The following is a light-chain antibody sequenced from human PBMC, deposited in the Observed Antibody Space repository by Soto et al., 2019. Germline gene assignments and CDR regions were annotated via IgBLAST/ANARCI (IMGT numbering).Light chain of an antibody. V-gene: IGLV2-14*01. CDR2: EVS. J-gene: IGLJ1*01. CDR1: SGDVGAYDF. CDR3: SSYTSSNTLV. Sequence: QSALTQPASVSGSPGQSITISCTGTSGDVGAYDFVFWYQQHPGKAAKLIIYEVSHWPSGVSSRFSGSKSGNSASLTISGPQAEDEADYYCSSYTSSNTLVFGTGTKVTV.